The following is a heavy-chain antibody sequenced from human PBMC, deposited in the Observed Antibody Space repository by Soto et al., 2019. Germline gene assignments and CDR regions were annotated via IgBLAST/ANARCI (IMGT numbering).Heavy chain of an antibody. D-gene: IGHD4-4*01. CDR3: ARDSFPLQTGNWFDP. Sequence: PSETLSLTCAVSGGSISSSNWWSWVRQPPGKGLEWIGEIYHSGSTNYNPSLKSRVTISVDKSKNQFSLKLSSVTAADTAVYYCARDSFPLQTGNWFDPWGQGTLVTVS. V-gene: IGHV4-4*02. CDR1: GGSISSSNW. J-gene: IGHJ5*02. CDR2: IYHSGST.